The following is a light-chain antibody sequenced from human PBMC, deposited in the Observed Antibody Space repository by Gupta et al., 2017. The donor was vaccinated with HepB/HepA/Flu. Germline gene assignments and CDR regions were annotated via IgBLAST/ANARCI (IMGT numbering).Light chain of an antibody. J-gene: IGKJ4*01. V-gene: IGKV3-15*01. CDR2: DAS. Sequence: DQQRPGQAPRLLIHDASTRATGIPVRFSGRGSGTEFTLTISGLQSEDFAIYSCQQYDNWPPLTFGGGTKVES. CDR3: QQYDNWPPLT.